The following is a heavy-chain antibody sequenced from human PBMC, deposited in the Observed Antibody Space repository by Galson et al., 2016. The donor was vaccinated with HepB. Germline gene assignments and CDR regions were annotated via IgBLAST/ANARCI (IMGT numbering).Heavy chain of an antibody. Sequence: SLRLSCAVSGFTFRSYAMHWVRQAPGKGLEWVATIPYDGNNKYYADSVKGRFTISRDNSKNTLYLQMNSLRAEDTAVYYCARAYYISSWYGVGLDYWGQGTLVAVSS. CDR3: ARAYYISSWYGVGLDY. D-gene: IGHD6-13*01. CDR1: GFTFRSYA. CDR2: IPYDGNNK. J-gene: IGHJ4*02. V-gene: IGHV3-30*04.